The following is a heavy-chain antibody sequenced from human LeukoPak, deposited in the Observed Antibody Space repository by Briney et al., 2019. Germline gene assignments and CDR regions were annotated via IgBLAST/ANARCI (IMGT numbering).Heavy chain of an antibody. CDR1: GGAFSSYA. CDR2: IIPILGIA. V-gene: IGHV1-69*04. D-gene: IGHD6-6*01. CDR3: ARDSEYSSSGV. Sequence: SVKVSCKASGGAFSSYAISWVRQAPGQGLEWMGRIIPILGIANYAQKFQGRVTITADKSTSTAYMELSSLRSEDTAVYYCARDSEYSSSGVWGQGTLVTVSS. J-gene: IGHJ4*02.